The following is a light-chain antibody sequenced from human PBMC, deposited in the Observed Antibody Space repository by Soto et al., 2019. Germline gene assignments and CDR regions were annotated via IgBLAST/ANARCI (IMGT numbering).Light chain of an antibody. CDR2: KIS. CDR3: MQAAHFPLS. V-gene: IGKV2-24*01. Sequence: ETVMTQTPLSLPVTLGQPASISCRSSQSPVYSDGNTYLSWLQQRPGQPPRLLIYKISSRVSGVPDSFSGSGAGTDFTLRISRVEAEDVGVYYCMQAAHFPLSFGQGTRLEIK. J-gene: IGKJ2*03. CDR1: QSPVYSDGNTY.